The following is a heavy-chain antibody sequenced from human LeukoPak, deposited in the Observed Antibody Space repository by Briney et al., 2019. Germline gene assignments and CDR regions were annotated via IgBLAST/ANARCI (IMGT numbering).Heavy chain of an antibody. D-gene: IGHD1-1*01. J-gene: IGHJ4*02. CDR3: AGRRANTCNFCFVY. CDR2: IYDRGDT. V-gene: IGHV3-66*02. CDR1: GFTVTSNF. Sequence: GGSLRLSCAVSGFTVTSNFMSWVRQAPGKGLEWVSVIYDRGDTYYADSVKGRFTVSRDTSKNTLYLQLNNLGAEDTAVCYCAGRRANTCNFCFVYWGQGTLVTVSS.